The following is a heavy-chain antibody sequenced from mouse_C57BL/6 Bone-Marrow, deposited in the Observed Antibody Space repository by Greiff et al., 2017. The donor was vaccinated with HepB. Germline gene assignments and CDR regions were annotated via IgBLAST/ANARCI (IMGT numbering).Heavy chain of an antibody. V-gene: IGHV5-17*01. CDR3: SRIFWYDGYPFYY. CDR2: ISSGSSTI. D-gene: IGHD2-3*01. Sequence: EVKVVESGGGLVKPGGSLKLSCAASGFTFSDYGMHWVRQASEKGLEWVAYISSGSSTIYYADTVKGRFTISRDNAKNTLFLQMTSLRSEDTAMYYCSRIFWYDGYPFYYWVQGTTLTVSS. CDR1: GFTFSDYG. J-gene: IGHJ2*01.